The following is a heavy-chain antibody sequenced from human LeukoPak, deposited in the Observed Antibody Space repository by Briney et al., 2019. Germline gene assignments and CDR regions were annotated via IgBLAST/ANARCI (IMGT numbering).Heavy chain of an antibody. Sequence: ASVKVSCKASGYTFTGYYMHWVRQAPGQGLEWMGWINPNSGGTNYAQKLQGRVTMTTDTSTSTAYMELRSLRSDDTAVYYCARRQLWLPYYYMDVWGKGTTVTVSS. J-gene: IGHJ6*03. CDR3: ARRQLWLPYYYMDV. V-gene: IGHV1-2*02. D-gene: IGHD5-18*01. CDR1: GYTFTGYY. CDR2: INPNSGGT.